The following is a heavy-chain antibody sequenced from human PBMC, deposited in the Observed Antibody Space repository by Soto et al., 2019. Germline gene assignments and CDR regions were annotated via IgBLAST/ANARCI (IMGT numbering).Heavy chain of an antibody. D-gene: IGHD5-12*01. Sequence: VSVKVSCKASGYTFTSYAIHWVRQAPGQRLEWMGWIIAGNGNTKYSQNFQGRVTITRDTSASTVYMEMSSLRSEDTAVYYCARLYSVYDRNDHWGQGTLVTVSS. CDR1: GYTFTSYA. CDR2: IIAGNGNT. V-gene: IGHV1-3*01. J-gene: IGHJ4*02. CDR3: ARLYSVYDRNDH.